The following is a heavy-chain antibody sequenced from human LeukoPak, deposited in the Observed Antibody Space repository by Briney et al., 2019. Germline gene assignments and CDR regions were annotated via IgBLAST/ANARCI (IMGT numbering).Heavy chain of an antibody. Sequence: SETLSLTCAVYGGSFSGYYWSRIRQPPGKGLEWIGEINHSGSTNYNPSLKSRVTISVDTSKNQFSLKLSSVTAADTAVYYCARFAAARPVYYYGMDVWGQGTTVTVSS. J-gene: IGHJ6*02. CDR2: INHSGST. V-gene: IGHV4-34*01. CDR1: GGSFSGYY. CDR3: ARFAAARPVYYYGMDV. D-gene: IGHD6-6*01.